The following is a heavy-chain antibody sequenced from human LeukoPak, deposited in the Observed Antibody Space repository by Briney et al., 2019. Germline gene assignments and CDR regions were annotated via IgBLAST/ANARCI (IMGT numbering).Heavy chain of an antibody. V-gene: IGHV3-23*01. CDR2: ISGSGGNT. D-gene: IGHD2-15*01. CDR3: AKYIGYCSGGTCNYYFDY. CDR1: GFTFSSCA. Sequence: GGSLRLSCAASGFTFSSCAMSWVRQAPGKGLEWVSAISGSGGNTYYADSVKGRFTISRDNSKDTLYLQMNSLRAEDTAVYYCAKYIGYCSGGTCNYYFDYWGQGTLVTVSS. J-gene: IGHJ4*02.